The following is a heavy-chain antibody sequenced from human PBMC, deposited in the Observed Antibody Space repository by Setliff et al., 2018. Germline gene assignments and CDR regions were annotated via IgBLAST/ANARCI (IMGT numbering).Heavy chain of an antibody. V-gene: IGHV4-39*07. D-gene: IGHD5-18*01. J-gene: IGHJ4*02. CDR2: INYHGNIFHDGTTHST. Sequence: PSETLSLTCTVSGGSISNSTFYWGWIRQPPGKGLEWIGSINYHGNIFHDGTTHSTYYNPSLKSRVTISIYTPKSQFSLKLSFVTAADTALYYCASLPPLHTPMALTFDYCGQGILVTVSS. CDR1: GGSISNSTFY. CDR3: ASLPPLHTPMALTFDY.